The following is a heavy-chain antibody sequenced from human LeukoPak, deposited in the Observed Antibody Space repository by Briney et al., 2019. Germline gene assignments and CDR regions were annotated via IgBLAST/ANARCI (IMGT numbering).Heavy chain of an antibody. V-gene: IGHV4-39*07. CDR2: IYYSGST. CDR3: ARGDRGDYVGLFDY. Sequence: SETLSLTCTVSGGSISSSSYYWGWIRQPPGKGLEWIGSIYYSGSTYYNPSLKSRVTISADTSKNQFSLKLSSVTAADTAVYYCARGDRGDYVGLFDYWGQGTLVTVSS. D-gene: IGHD4-17*01. CDR1: GGSISSSSYY. J-gene: IGHJ4*02.